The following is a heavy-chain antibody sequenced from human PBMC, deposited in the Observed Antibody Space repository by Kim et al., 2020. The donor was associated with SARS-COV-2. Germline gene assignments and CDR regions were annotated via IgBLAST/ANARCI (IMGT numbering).Heavy chain of an antibody. CDR2: ISGSGGST. Sequence: GGSLRLSCAASGFTFSSYAMSWVRQAPGKGLEWVSAISGSGGSTYYADSVKGRFTISRDNSKNTLYLQMNSLRAEDTAVYYCAKDRRAIHGSGSSTFDYWGQGTLVTVSS. V-gene: IGHV3-23*01. J-gene: IGHJ4*02. D-gene: IGHD3-10*01. CDR1: GFTFSSYA. CDR3: AKDRRAIHGSGSSTFDY.